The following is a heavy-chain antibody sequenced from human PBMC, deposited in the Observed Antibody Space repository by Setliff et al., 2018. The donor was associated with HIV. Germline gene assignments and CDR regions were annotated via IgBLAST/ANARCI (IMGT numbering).Heavy chain of an antibody. Sequence: ASVKVSCKTSGYTFSDYDVAWVRQAPGQGLEWMGWISGYSGHTSYAQNFQGRVTMTTDESTSTAYMELSSLRSEDTAVYYCALPYCSGGNCWSSASLPPAGWFDPWGQGTLVTVSS. CDR2: ISGYSGHT. CDR1: GYTFSDYD. V-gene: IGHV1-18*01. CDR3: ALPYCSGGNCWSSASLPPAGWFDP. D-gene: IGHD2-15*01. J-gene: IGHJ5*02.